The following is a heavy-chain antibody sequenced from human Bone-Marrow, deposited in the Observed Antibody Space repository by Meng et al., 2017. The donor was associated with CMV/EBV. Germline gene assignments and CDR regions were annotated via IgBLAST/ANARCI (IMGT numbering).Heavy chain of an antibody. D-gene: IGHD2-2*02. CDR2: INPNSGGT. Sequence: ASVKVSCKASGYTFTGYYMHWVRQAPGQGLEWMGWINPNSGGTNYAQKFQGRVTMTRDTSISTAYMELSRLRSDDTAVYYCARDRAVVPAAIVEGPLKFDPWGQGTLATFSS. J-gene: IGHJ5*02. CDR3: ARDRAVVPAAIVEGPLKFDP. CDR1: GYTFTGYY. V-gene: IGHV1-2*02.